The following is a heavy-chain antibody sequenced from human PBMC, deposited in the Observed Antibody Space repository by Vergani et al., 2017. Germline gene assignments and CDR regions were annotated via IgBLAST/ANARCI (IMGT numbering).Heavy chain of an antibody. V-gene: IGHV3-15*01. J-gene: IGHJ4*02. D-gene: IGHD3-16*01. Sequence: ELQLVESGGGLVKPGGSLRLSCAASGFTFSNAWMSWVRQAPGKGLEWVGRIKSKTDGGTTDYAAPVKGRFTISRDDSKNTLYLQMNSLKTEDTAVYYCTRDRLDDSYAYFDYWGQGTLVTVSP. CDR2: IKSKTDGGTT. CDR1: GFTFSNAW. CDR3: TRDRLDDSYAYFDY.